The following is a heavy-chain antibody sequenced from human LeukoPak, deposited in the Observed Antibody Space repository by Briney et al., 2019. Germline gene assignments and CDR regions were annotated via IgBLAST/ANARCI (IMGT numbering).Heavy chain of an antibody. D-gene: IGHD5-12*01. CDR2: IHTSGST. CDR3: ARTTEGYAGGPGYSYYYYMDV. J-gene: IGHJ6*03. CDR1: GGSISSYY. V-gene: IGHV4-4*08. Sequence: SETLSLTCTVSGGSISSYYWSCIRQPPGKGLEWIGYIHTSGSTHYHPSLKSRVTISVDTSKNQVSLKLRSVTAADTAVYYCARTTEGYAGGPGYSYYYYMDVWGKGTTVTISS.